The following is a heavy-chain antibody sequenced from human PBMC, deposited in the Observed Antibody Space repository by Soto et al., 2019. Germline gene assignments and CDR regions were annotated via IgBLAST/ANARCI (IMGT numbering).Heavy chain of an antibody. J-gene: IGHJ4*02. CDR3: ARRYGSAIDY. D-gene: IGHD1-26*01. CDR2: IYYSGST. CDR1: GGTISSWC. Sequence: SETLSLTCTVSGGTISSWCWSWIRQPPGKGLEWIGYIYYSGSTNCNPSLKSRVTISVDTSKNQFSLKMSSVTAADTAVYYCARRYGSAIDYWGQGTLVTVSS. V-gene: IGHV4-59*08.